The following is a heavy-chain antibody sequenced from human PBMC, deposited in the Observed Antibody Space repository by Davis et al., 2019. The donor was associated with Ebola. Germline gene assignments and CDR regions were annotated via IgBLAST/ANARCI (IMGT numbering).Heavy chain of an antibody. CDR1: GYTFTGYY. V-gene: IGHV1-2*02. CDR3: AAAAGNLPLSPDY. D-gene: IGHD6-13*01. Sequence: ASVKVSCKASGYTFTGYYMHWVRQAPGQGLEWMGWINPNSGGTNYAQKFQGRVTMTRDTSISTAYMELSRLRSDDTAVYYCAAAAGNLPLSPDYWGQGTLVTVSS. CDR2: INPNSGGT. J-gene: IGHJ4*02.